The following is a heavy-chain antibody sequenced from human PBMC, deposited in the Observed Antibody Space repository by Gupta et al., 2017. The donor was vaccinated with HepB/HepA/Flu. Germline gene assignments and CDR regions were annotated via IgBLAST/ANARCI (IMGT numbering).Heavy chain of an antibody. Sequence: LSLTCSISGDSVSSDRAAWNWIRQSPSRGLEWLGRTYYRSRWYNDYAVSVKSRITFNPDTSKNQISLQMNSVTPEDTAVYYCGRDNWSFSNAFDIWGQGTMVTVSS. J-gene: IGHJ3*02. V-gene: IGHV6-1*01. CDR3: GRDNWSFSNAFDI. D-gene: IGHD1-1*01. CDR1: GDSVSSDRAA. CDR2: TYYRSRWYN.